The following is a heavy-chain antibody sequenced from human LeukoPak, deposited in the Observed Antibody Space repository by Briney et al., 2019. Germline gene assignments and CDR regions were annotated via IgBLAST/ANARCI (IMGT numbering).Heavy chain of an antibody. Sequence: PSETLSLTCAVSGGSISSSNWWSWVRQPPGKGLEWIGEIYHSGSTNYNPSLKSRVTISVDKSKNQFSLKLSSVTAADTAVYYCARMHDGYNSGAYFDYWGQGTLVTVSS. CDR3: ARMHDGYNSGAYFDY. CDR1: GGSISSSNW. J-gene: IGHJ4*02. CDR2: IYHSGST. V-gene: IGHV4-4*02. D-gene: IGHD5-24*01.